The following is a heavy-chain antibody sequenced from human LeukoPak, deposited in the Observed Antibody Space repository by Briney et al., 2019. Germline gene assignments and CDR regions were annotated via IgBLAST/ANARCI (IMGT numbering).Heavy chain of an antibody. D-gene: IGHD2-21*02. Sequence: PGGSLRLSCAASGFTVSSNYMSWVRQAPGKGPEWVSIIYSGGSRYYADSVKGRFTISRDNSKNTLYLQMNTLRAEDTAVYYCARYKTAGDYFDYWGQGTLVTVSS. CDR2: IYSGGSR. CDR3: ARYKTAGDYFDY. CDR1: GFTVSSNY. V-gene: IGHV3-53*01. J-gene: IGHJ4*02.